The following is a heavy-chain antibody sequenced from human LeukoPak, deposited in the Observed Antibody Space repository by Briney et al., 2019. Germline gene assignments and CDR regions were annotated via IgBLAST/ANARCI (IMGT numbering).Heavy chain of an antibody. D-gene: IGHD3-9*01. V-gene: IGHV1-2*02. CDR1: GYTLTDYY. CDR2: INPNSGGT. J-gene: IGHJ4*02. Sequence: ASVKVSCKASGYTLTDYYIHWVRQAPGQGLEWMGWINPNSGGTNYAQKFQDRVSMTRDTSISTAYMHLSRLRSADTAVYYCARSPHILTGENFDYWGQGTLLTVSS. CDR3: ARSPHILTGENFDY.